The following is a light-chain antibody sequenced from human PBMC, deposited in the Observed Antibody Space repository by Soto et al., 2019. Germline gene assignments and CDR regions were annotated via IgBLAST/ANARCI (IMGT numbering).Light chain of an antibody. CDR3: QQSYTTPYT. CDR2: AAS. Sequence: DIQMTQSPSSLSASVGDRVTITCRTSQSIDNYLNWYQQEPGKAPILLMFAASTLKSGVPSGFSGSGSETDFTLTISNLQPEDLATYYCQQSYTTPYTVGRRTKVDPK. V-gene: IGKV1-39*01. J-gene: IGKJ3*01. CDR1: QSIDNY.